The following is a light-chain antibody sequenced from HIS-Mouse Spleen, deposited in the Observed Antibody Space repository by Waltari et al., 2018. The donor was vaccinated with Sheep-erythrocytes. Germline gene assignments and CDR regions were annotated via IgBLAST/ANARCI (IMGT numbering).Light chain of an antibody. V-gene: IGLV2-8*01. CDR3: SSYAGSNNYV. CDR2: EVS. Sequence: QSALTQPPSASGSPGQSVTISCTGTSSDVGGYNYVSWSQQHPGNAPKLRIYEVSKRPSGVPERFSRSKSGNTASLTVSGLQAEDEADYYCSSYAGSNNYVFGTGTKVTVL. J-gene: IGLJ1*01. CDR1: SSDVGGYNY.